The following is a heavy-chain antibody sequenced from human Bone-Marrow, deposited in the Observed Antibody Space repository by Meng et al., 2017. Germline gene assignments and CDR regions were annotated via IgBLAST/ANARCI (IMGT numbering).Heavy chain of an antibody. CDR3: ARVSLQATIAAAGVVWFDP. D-gene: IGHD6-13*01. Sequence: QAQLQESGPGLVKPSQTLSLTCTVSGGSISSGGYYWSWIRQHPGKGLEWIGYIYYSGSTYYNPSLKSRVTISVDKSKNQFSLKLSSVTAADTAVYYCARVSLQATIAAAGVVWFDPWGQGTLVTVSS. CDR2: IYYSGST. J-gene: IGHJ5*02. CDR1: GGSISSGGYY. V-gene: IGHV4-31*03.